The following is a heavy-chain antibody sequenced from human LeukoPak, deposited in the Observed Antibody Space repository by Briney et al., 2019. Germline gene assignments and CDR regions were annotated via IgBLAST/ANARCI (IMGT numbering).Heavy chain of an antibody. V-gene: IGHV3-48*03. CDR1: GFTFSSYE. D-gene: IGHD3-16*01. J-gene: IGHJ4*02. Sequence: TGGSLRFSCAASGFTFSSYEMNWVRQAPGKGLEWVSYISSSGSTIYYADSVKGRFTISRDNAKNSLYLQMNSLRAEDTAVYYCARKSRGGDFFAPLERFDYWGQGTLVTVSS. CDR3: ARKSRGGDFFAPLERFDY. CDR2: ISSSGSTI.